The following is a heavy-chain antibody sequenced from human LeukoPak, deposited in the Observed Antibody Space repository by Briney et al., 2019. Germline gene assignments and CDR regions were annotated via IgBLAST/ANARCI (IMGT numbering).Heavy chain of an antibody. Sequence: PGGSLRLSCAASGFTFSSYEMNWVRQAPGKGLKWVSYISSSGGTIYYADSVKGRFTISRDNAKNSLYLQMNSLRAEDTAVYYCARGSVYYYDSSGHWGYWGQGTLVTVSS. CDR3: ARGSVYYYDSSGHWGY. V-gene: IGHV3-48*03. D-gene: IGHD3-22*01. CDR2: ISSSGGTI. J-gene: IGHJ4*02. CDR1: GFTFSSYE.